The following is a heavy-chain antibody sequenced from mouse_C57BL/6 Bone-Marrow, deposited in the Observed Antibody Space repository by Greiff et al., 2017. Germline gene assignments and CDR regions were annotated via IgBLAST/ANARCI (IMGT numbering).Heavy chain of an antibody. CDR3: ARDSLRGFDY. V-gene: IGHV1-69*01. Sequence: QVQLQQPGAELVMPGASVKLSCKASGYTFTSYWMHWVKQRPGQGLEWIGEIDPSDSYTNYNQKFKGKSTLTVDKSSSTAYMQLSSLTSEDSAVYYCARDSLRGFDYWGQGTTLTVSS. J-gene: IGHJ2*01. CDR1: GYTFTSYW. D-gene: IGHD1-1*01. CDR2: IDPSDSYT.